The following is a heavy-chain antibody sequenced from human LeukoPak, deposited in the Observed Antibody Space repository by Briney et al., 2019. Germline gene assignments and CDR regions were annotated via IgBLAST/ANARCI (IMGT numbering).Heavy chain of an antibody. CDR3: ARELFSSGSCPDG. CDR1: GFTFSYYV. D-gene: IGHD3-10*01. V-gene: IGHV3-33*08. Sequence: PGGSLRLSCSASGFTFSYYVIHWVRQAPGKGLEWVALIWSDGSNKYYADSVKGRITISRDNSKNTVYLQMNSLRAEDTAVYYCARELFSSGSCPDGWGQGTLVTVSS. J-gene: IGHJ4*02. CDR2: IWSDGSNK.